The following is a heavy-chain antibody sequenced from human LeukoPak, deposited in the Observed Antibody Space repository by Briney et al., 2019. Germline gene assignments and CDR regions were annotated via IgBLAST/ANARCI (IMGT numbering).Heavy chain of an antibody. J-gene: IGHJ4*02. CDR3: AKGGYDPDYYFDY. V-gene: IGHV3-43D*03. CDR1: GFTFDDYA. Sequence: GGSLRLSCAASGFTFDDYAMHWVRRAPGKGQEWVSLISWNGGSTYYADSVKGRFTISRDNSENSLYLQMNSLRAEDTALYFCAKGGYDPDYYFDYWGQGTLVTVSS. D-gene: IGHD3-16*01. CDR2: ISWNGGST.